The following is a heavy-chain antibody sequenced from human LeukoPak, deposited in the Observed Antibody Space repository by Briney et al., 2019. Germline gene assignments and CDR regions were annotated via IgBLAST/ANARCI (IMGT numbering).Heavy chain of an antibody. CDR3: AREVEYSSGWYKTVYFDY. V-gene: IGHV4-30-4*08. J-gene: IGHJ4*02. CDR2: IYYSGST. Sequence: SETLSLTCAVYGGSFSDYYRSWIRQPPGKGLEWIGYIYYSGSTYYNPSLKSRVTISVDTSKNQFSLKLSSVTAADTAVYYCAREVEYSSGWYKTVYFDYWGQGTLVTVSS. D-gene: IGHD6-19*01. CDR1: GGSFSDYY.